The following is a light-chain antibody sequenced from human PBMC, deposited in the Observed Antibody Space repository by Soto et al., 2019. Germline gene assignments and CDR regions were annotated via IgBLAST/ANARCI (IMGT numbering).Light chain of an antibody. J-gene: IGKJ5*01. CDR3: QQYNDLIT. CDR2: DAS. CDR1: QSVSSY. V-gene: IGKV3-15*01. Sequence: EIVMTQSPATLSVSPGERATLSCRASQSVSSYFAWYQQKPGQAPRLLIYDASTRATGIPARFSGSGSGTEFTLTISSLQSEDFAVYYCQQYNDLITFGQGTRLEIK.